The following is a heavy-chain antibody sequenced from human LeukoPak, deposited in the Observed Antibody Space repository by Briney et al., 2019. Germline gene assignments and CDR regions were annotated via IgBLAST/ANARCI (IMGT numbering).Heavy chain of an antibody. CDR1: GYTFTDYY. Sequence: ASLKVSCKASGYTFTDYYVHWVRQAPGQGLEWMGTINPSDGSTTYAQKVLGRVTMTRDTATSTVYMELSSLRSEDTAVYYCARDPLQGSGYKGNYFDFWGQGTLVTVSS. CDR2: INPSDGST. J-gene: IGHJ4*02. D-gene: IGHD1-1*01. CDR3: ARDPLQGSGYKGNYFDF. V-gene: IGHV1-46*01.